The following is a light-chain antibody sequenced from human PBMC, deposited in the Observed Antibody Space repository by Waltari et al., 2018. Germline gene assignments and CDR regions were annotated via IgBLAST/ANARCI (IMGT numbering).Light chain of an antibody. Sequence: TGTSSDIGGYNYVSWYQQHPGKAPKLMIYDVTKRPSGVSDRFSGSKSGNTAALTISGLQAEDEADYYCSSYTSTSTLGIFGGGTKLTVL. J-gene: IGLJ2*01. CDR2: DVT. CDR3: SSYTSTSTLGI. CDR1: SSDIGGYNY. V-gene: IGLV2-14*03.